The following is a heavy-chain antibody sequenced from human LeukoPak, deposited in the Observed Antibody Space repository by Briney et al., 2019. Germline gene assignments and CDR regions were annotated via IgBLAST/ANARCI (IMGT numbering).Heavy chain of an antibody. D-gene: IGHD4-17*01. V-gene: IGHV4-30-4*01. J-gene: IGHJ4*02. CDR2: INKNGGT. Sequence: SETLSLTCTVSSDSISSGDYYWSWIRQPAGKGLEFIGYINKNGGTYYNPPLNRRVSISIDTSKNQFSLKLTSVTAADTAVYFCAREHKSYGDYPYYFDSWGQGTLVTVSS. CDR1: SDSISSGDYY. CDR3: AREHKSYGDYPYYFDS.